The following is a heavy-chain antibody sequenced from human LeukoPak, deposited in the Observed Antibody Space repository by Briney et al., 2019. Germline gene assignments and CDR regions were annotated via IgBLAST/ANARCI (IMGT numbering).Heavy chain of an antibody. J-gene: IGHJ4*02. V-gene: IGHV1-46*01. CDR3: ARDPSGSWQRFDY. CDR2: INPNGGGT. Sequence: ASVKVSCKASGSTFATYYVHWVRQAPGEGLEWMGVINPNGGGTAYAEKFQGRVTMTRDTSTSTVYMEMISLRSEDTPVFYCARDPSGSWQRFDYWGQGTLVTVSS. CDR1: GSTFATYY. D-gene: IGHD1-26*01.